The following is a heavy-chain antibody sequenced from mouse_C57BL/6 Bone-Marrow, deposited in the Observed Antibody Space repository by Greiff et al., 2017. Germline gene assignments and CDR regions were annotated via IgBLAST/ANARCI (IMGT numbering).Heavy chain of an antibody. CDR1: GFTFSDYG. D-gene: IGHD2-3*01. CDR2: ISNLAYSI. V-gene: IGHV5-15*01. Sequence: EVKLMESGGGLVQPGGSLKLSCAASGFTFSDYGMAWVRQAPRKGPEWVAFISNLAYSIYYADTVTGRFTISRENAKNTLYLEMSSLRSEDTAMYYCARHGYDGYPLAMDYWGQGTSVTVSS. J-gene: IGHJ4*01. CDR3: ARHGYDGYPLAMDY.